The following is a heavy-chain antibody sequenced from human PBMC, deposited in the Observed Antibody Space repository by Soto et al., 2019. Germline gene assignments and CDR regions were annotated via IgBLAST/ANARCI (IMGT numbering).Heavy chain of an antibody. D-gene: IGHD3-3*01. V-gene: IGHV5-51*01. CDR3: ARHQDNYDSGYYYYYYMDV. J-gene: IGHJ6*03. CDR2: IYPGDSDT. Sequence: GESLKISCKGSGYSFTSYWIGWVRQMPGKGLEWMGIIYPGDSDTRYSPSFQGQVTISADKSISTAYLQWSSLKASDTTMYYCARHQDNYDSGYYYYYYMDVWGKGTTVTVSS. CDR1: GYSFTSYW.